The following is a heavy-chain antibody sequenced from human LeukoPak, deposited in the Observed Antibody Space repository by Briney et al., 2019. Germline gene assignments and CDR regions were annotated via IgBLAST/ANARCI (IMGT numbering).Heavy chain of an antibody. CDR3: AKGSGQIQLWSNFDS. CDR1: GFTFSSYA. Sequence: GGSLRLSCAASGFTFSSYAMSWVRQAPGKGLEWVSGVSGGGGSTYYADSAKGRFTISRDNSKNTLYLQMNSLRAEDTAVYYCAKGSGQIQLWSNFDSWGQGTLVTASS. J-gene: IGHJ4*02. D-gene: IGHD5-18*01. CDR2: VSGGGGST. V-gene: IGHV3-23*01.